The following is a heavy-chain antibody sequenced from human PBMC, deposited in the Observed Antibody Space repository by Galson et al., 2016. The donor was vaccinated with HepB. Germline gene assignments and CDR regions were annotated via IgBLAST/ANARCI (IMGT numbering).Heavy chain of an antibody. Sequence: LRLACAASGFTYSNYGMHWVRPAPGKRLEWVAVIRYDGSKNYYADSVKGRFTISRDNSKNTLYLQMDSLRAEDTALYYCAREEQYYYFYGLDVWGQGTTVTVSS. CDR1: GFTYSNYG. J-gene: IGHJ6*02. V-gene: IGHV3-33*01. CDR2: IRYDGSKN. CDR3: AREEQYYYFYGLDV. D-gene: IGHD1/OR15-1a*01.